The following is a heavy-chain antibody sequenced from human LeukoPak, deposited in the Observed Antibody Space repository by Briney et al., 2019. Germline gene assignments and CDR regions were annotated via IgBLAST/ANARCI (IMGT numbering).Heavy chain of an antibody. CDR2: IWYDENNK. CDR3: ARDVADAFDI. CDR1: GLTVSSSY. D-gene: IGHD2-15*01. V-gene: IGHV3-33*08. Sequence: PGGSLRLSCAASGLTVSSSYMSWVRQAPGKGLEWVAVIWYDENNKYYADSVKGRFTISRDNSKNTLYLQMNSLRAEDTAVYYCARDVADAFDIWGQGTMVTVSS. J-gene: IGHJ3*02.